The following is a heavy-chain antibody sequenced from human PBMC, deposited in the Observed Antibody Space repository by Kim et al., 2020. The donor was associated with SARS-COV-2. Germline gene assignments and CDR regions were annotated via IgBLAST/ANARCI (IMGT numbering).Heavy chain of an antibody. J-gene: IGHJ4*02. CDR1: GYTFTSYG. CDR3: ARDLDGLYYGSGPRDY. Sequence: ASVKVSCKASGYTFTSYGISWVRQAPGQGLEWMGWISAYNGNTNYAQKLQGRVTMTTDTSTSTAYMELRSLRSDDTAVYYCARDLDGLYYGSGPRDYWGQGTLVTVSS. V-gene: IGHV1-18*01. D-gene: IGHD3-10*01. CDR2: ISAYNGNT.